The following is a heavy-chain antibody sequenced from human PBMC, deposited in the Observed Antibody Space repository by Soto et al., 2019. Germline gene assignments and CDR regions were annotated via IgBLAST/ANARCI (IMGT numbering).Heavy chain of an antibody. CDR3: AHRVLRTVFGLVTTTAIYFDF. Sequence: QITLKESGPTVVKPTETLTLTCTFSGFSLTTSGVGVGWVRQSPGKAPEWLALIYWDGDKRYSTSLNSRLIITKDTSKNQEVLTMANVDPADTATYYCAHRVLRTVFGLVTTTAIYFDFWGPGTPVVVSS. D-gene: IGHD3-3*01. V-gene: IGHV2-5*02. CDR2: IYWDGDK. CDR1: GFSLTTSGVG. J-gene: IGHJ4*02.